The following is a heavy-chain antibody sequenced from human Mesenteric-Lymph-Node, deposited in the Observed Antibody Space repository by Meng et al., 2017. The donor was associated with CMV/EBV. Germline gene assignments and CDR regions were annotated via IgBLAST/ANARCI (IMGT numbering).Heavy chain of an antibody. CDR2: TYYRSKWYD. Sequence: ISGDSVSSSSAAWSWIRQSPSRGLEWLGRTYYRSKWYDGYAVSVKSRITINPDTSKNQFSLHLNSVTPEDTAVYYCARESSSSHDYWGQGTLVTVSS. J-gene: IGHJ4*02. D-gene: IGHD6-13*01. CDR1: GDSVSSSSAA. CDR3: ARESSSSHDY. V-gene: IGHV6-1*01.